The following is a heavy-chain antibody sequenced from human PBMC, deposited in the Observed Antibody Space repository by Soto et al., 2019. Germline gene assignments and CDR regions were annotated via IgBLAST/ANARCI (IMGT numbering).Heavy chain of an antibody. CDR1: GYTFTSYG. J-gene: IGHJ4*02. V-gene: IGHV1-18*01. D-gene: IGHD3-16*02. CDR3: ARYLGIYDYIWGSYRRFDY. Sequence: ASVKVSCKASGYTFTSYGISWVRQAPGQGLERMGWISAYNGNTNYAQKHQGRVTMTTDTSTSTAYMELRSLRSDDTAVYYCARYLGIYDYIWGSYRRFDYWGQGALVTVSS. CDR2: ISAYNGNT.